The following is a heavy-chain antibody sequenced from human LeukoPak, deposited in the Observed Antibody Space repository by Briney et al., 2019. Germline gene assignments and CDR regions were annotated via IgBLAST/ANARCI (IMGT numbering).Heavy chain of an antibody. CDR3: ARVGDGGNVANFDY. CDR2: ISAYNGNT. J-gene: IGHJ4*02. V-gene: IGHV1-18*01. D-gene: IGHD4-23*01. CDR1: GYTFTAYG. Sequence: ASVKVSCKSSGYTFTAYGISWVRQAPGQGLEWTGWISAYNGNTNYAQKFQGRVTMTRDTSTSTVYMELSSLRSEDTAVYYCARVGDGGNVANFDYWGQGTLVTVSS.